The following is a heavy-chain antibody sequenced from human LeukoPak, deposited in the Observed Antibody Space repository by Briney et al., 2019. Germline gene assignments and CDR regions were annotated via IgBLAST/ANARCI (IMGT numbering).Heavy chain of an antibody. V-gene: IGHV3-30-3*01. D-gene: IGHD3-9*01. CDR1: GFTFSSYA. CDR3: ARALVAPYDILTGYSAPDY. J-gene: IGHJ4*02. CDR2: ISYDGSNK. Sequence: GRSLRLSCAASGFTFSSYAMHWVRQAPGKGLEWVTVISYDGSNKYSADSVKGRFTISRDNSKNTLYLQMNSLRAEDTAVYYCARALVAPYDILTGYSAPDYWGQGTLVTVSS.